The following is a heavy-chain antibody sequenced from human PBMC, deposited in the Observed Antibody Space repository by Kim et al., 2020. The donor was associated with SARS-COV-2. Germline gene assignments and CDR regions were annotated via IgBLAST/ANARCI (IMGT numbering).Heavy chain of an antibody. V-gene: IGHV1-18*01. J-gene: IGHJ6*02. D-gene: IGHD3-22*01. CDR2: ISGYNGDT. CDR3: ARTFYYDTSGYHYPNYYYYGMNV. Sequence: ASVKVSCKASGYTFTNFGINWVRQAPGQGLEWLGWISGYNGDTKSAQKFQGRVTMTTETSRSTAYMELRSLRSDDTAVYYCARTFYYDTSGYHYPNYYYYGMNVWGQGTTVTVSS. CDR1: GYTFTNFG.